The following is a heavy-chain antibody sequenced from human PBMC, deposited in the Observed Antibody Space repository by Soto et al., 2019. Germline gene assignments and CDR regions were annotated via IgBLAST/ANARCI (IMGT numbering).Heavy chain of an antibody. CDR2: IYYSGST. D-gene: IGHD2-2*02. CDR3: ARENYCSSTSRYTRHYYGMDV. CDR1: GGSVSSGSYY. Sequence: KTSETLSLTCTVSGGSVSSGSYYWSWIRQPPGKGLEWIGYIYYSGSTNYNPSLKSRVTISVDTSKNQFSLKLSSVTAADTAVYYCARENYCSSTSRYTRHYYGMDVWGQGTTVTVSS. V-gene: IGHV4-61*01. J-gene: IGHJ6*02.